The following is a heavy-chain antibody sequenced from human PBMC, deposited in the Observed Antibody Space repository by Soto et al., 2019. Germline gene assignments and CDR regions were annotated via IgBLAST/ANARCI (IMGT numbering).Heavy chain of an antibody. J-gene: IGHJ6*02. D-gene: IGHD3-10*01. Sequence: SETLSLTCAVSGVSISSSNWWSWVRQPPGKGLEWIGEIYHSGSTNYNPSLKSRVTISVDKSKNQFSLKLSSVTAADTAVYYCARDHREVRGIINYYHYGMDVWGQGTTVTVSS. CDR1: GVSISSSNW. V-gene: IGHV4-4*02. CDR3: ARDHREVRGIINYYHYGMDV. CDR2: IYHSGST.